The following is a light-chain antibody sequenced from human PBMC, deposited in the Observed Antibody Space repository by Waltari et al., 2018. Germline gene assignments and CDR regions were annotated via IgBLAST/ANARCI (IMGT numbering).Light chain of an antibody. Sequence: DIQMTQSPSTLSASVGDRVTITCRASQSISSWLAWYQQKPGKAPKLLIYEASSLESGAPSRFSGGGYGTEFTLTISSLQPDDLATYYCQQYNDYSGTFGRGTKVEIK. CDR2: EAS. J-gene: IGKJ1*01. CDR3: QQYNDYSGT. V-gene: IGKV1-5*03. CDR1: QSISSW.